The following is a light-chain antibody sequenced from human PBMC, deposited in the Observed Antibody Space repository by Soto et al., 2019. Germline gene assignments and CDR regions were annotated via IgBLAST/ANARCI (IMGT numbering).Light chain of an antibody. CDR3: SSYTSSSTFVV. CDR1: SSDVGGYNY. J-gene: IGLJ2*01. V-gene: IGLV2-14*01. Sequence: QSALTQPASVSGSPGQSITIACTGTSSDVGGYNYVSWYQQHPGKAPKLMIYDVSNRPSGVSNRFSGSKSGNPASLTISGLQAEDEAYYYCSSYTSSSTFVVFGGGTKLTVL. CDR2: DVS.